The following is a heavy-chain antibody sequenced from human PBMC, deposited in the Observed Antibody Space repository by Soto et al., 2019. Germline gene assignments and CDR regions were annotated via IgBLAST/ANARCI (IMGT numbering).Heavy chain of an antibody. CDR2: ISLYHHST. Sequence: ASVKVSCKTSGYPFTDYFIHWLRESPGQGLEWMGIISLYHHSTSYAQKFQGRLTVTADTSTTTVYMDLSSLTSEDSAVYWCARELYSCGGDCPYYMDYWGQGTLVTVSS. J-gene: IGHJ4*02. CDR3: ARELYSCGGDCPYYMDY. CDR1: GYPFTDYF. D-gene: IGHD2-21*02. V-gene: IGHV1-46*01.